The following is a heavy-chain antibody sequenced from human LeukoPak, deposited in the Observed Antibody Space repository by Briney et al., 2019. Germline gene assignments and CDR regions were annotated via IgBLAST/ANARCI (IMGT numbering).Heavy chain of an antibody. Sequence: GGSLRLSCAASGFTFRTYAMSWVRQAPGKGLEWVSVIYSGGSTYYADSVKGRFTISRDNSKNTLYLQMNSLRAEDTAVYYCARGQRYSTGWYYFDYWGQGTLVTVSS. J-gene: IGHJ4*02. D-gene: IGHD6-19*01. CDR3: ARGQRYSTGWYYFDY. CDR1: GFTFRTYA. V-gene: IGHV3-66*01. CDR2: IYSGGST.